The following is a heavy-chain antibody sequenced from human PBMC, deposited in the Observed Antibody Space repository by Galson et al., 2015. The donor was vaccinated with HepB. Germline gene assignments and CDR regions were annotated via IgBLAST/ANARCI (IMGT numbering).Heavy chain of an antibody. CDR3: ARSHSSGWVYFDY. CDR1: GFTVSGTY. CDR2: IYSGGST. J-gene: IGHJ4*02. V-gene: IGHV3-53*01. D-gene: IGHD6-19*01. Sequence: SLRLSCAASGFTVSGTYMNWVRQAPGKGLEWVSVIYSGGSTYYTDSVKGRFSISRDNSKNTLYLQMNSLSAEDTAVYYCARSHSSGWVYFDYWGQGTLVTVSS.